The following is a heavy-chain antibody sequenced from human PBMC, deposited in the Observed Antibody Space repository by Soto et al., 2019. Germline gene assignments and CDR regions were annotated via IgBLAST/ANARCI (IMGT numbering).Heavy chain of an antibody. CDR2: INHSGST. V-gene: IGHV4-34*01. CDR3: ARRYSSSWSYNWFDP. CDR1: GGSFSGYY. D-gene: IGHD6-13*01. Sequence: SETLSLTCAVYGGSFSGYYWSWIRQPPGKGLEWIGEINHSGSTNYNPSLKSRVTISVDTSKNQFSLKLSSVTAADTAVYYCARRYSSSWSYNWFDPWGQGTLVTVSS. J-gene: IGHJ5*02.